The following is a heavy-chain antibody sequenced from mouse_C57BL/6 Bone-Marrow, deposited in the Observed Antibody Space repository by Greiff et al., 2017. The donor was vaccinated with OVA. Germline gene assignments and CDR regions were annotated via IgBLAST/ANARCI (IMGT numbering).Heavy chain of an antibody. CDR3: ARGYDYGAMDY. D-gene: IGHD2-4*01. V-gene: IGHV3-6*01. CDR2: ISYDGSN. J-gene: IGHJ4*01. Sequence: VQLQQSGPGLVKPSQSLSLTCSVTGYSITSGYYWNWIRQFPGNKLEWMGYISYDGSNNYNPSLKNRISITRDTSKNQFFLKLNSVTTEDTATYYCARGYDYGAMDYWGQGTSVTVSS. CDR1: GYSITSGYY.